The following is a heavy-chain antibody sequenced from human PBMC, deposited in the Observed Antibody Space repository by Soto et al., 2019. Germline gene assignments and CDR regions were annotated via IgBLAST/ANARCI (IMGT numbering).Heavy chain of an antibody. D-gene: IGHD3-22*01. J-gene: IGHJ4*02. Sequence: GGSLRLSCAASGFTFSSYEMNWVRQAPGKGLEWVSYISSSGSTIYYADSVKGRFTISRDNAKNSLYLQMNSLRAEDTAVCYCARDPHYYDSSGYYDYFDYWGQGTLVTVSS. CDR3: ARDPHYYDSSGYYDYFDY. V-gene: IGHV3-48*03. CDR2: ISSSGSTI. CDR1: GFTFSSYE.